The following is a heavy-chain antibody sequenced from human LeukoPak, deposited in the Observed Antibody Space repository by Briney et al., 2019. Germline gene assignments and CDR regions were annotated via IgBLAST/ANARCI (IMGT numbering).Heavy chain of an antibody. CDR2: IYNSGST. CDR3: ARLRWSGEFAY. CDR1: GGSISSSSYY. V-gene: IGHV4-39*01. Sequence: SETLSHSCTVSGGSISSSSYYWGWIRQPPGKGLEWIGSIYNSGSTYYNSSFKSRVTISVDTSKNQFSLKLSSVTAADTAVYYCARLRWSGEFAYWGQ. D-gene: IGHD3-10*01. J-gene: IGHJ4*02.